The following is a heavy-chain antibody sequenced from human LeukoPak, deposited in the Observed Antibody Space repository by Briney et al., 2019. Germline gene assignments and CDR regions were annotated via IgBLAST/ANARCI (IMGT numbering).Heavy chain of an antibody. Sequence: SETLFLTCTVSGGSISSYYWSWIRQPAGKGLEWIGRIYTSGSTNYNPSLKSRVTMSVDTSKNQFSLKLSSVTAADTAVYYCAGTKYDFWSPLTFDYWGQGTLVTVSS. V-gene: IGHV4-4*07. CDR1: GGSISSYY. CDR2: IYTSGST. D-gene: IGHD3-3*01. CDR3: AGTKYDFWSPLTFDY. J-gene: IGHJ4*02.